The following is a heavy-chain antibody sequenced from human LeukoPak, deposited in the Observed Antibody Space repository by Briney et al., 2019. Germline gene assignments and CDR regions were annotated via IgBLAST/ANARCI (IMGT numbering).Heavy chain of an antibody. CDR2: ISSSSYYI. J-gene: IGHJ4*02. Sequence: GGSLRLFCAASGFTFSSYSMNWVRQAPGKGLEWVSSISSSSYYIYYADSVKGRFTISRDNAKNSLYLQMNSLRAEDTVVYYCARDRTGEPDYWRQGTLVTVSS. CDR3: ARDRTGEPDY. CDR1: GFTFSSYS. D-gene: IGHD7-27*01. V-gene: IGHV3-21*01.